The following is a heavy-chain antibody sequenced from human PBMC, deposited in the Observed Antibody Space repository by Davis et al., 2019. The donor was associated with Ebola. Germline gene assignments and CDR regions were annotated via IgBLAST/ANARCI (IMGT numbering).Heavy chain of an antibody. CDR3: ARDYGDYAFDY. Sequence: ASVKVSCKASGGTFSGYAISWVRQATGQGLEWMGWMNPNSGNTGYAQKFQGRVTMTRNTSISTAYMELNSLRSEDTAVYYCARDYGDYAFDYWGQGTLVTVSS. V-gene: IGHV1-8*02. CDR2: MNPNSGNT. J-gene: IGHJ4*02. D-gene: IGHD4-17*01. CDR1: GGTFSGYA.